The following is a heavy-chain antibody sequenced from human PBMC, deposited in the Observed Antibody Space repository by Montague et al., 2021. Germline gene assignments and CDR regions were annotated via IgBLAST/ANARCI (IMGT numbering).Heavy chain of an antibody. J-gene: IGHJ4*02. Sequence: SLRLSCAASGFTFSTYNIHWVRQAPGKGLEWVAALLYDGNNEYYADSVKGRFTFSRDNSKNTLYLQMNSLRAEDTAVYYCARGGWDYLDYWGQGTLVTVSS. CDR2: LLYDGNNE. V-gene: IGHV3-30*04. CDR1: GFTFSTYN. CDR3: ARGGWDYLDY. D-gene: IGHD1-26*01.